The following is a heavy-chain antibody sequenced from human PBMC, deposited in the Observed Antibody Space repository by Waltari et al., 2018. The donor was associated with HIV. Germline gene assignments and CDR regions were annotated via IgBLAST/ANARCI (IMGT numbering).Heavy chain of an antibody. Sequence: QVQLEKAGAVVQNVGSEVKVSRQASGGTLNRLSMSWVRQAPRQGLEWMGGISPMFGTANYAQKFQGRVTLTADESTSVVYMELSSLRSEDTAVYYCAREGFGNFNPGMDVWGQGTTVTVSS. CDR2: ISPMFGTA. J-gene: IGHJ6*02. CDR1: GGTLNRLS. CDR3: AREGFGNFNPGMDV. V-gene: IGHV1-69*01. D-gene: IGHD3-10*01.